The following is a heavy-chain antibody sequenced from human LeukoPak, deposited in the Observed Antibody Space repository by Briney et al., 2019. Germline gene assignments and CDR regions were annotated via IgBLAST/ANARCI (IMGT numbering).Heavy chain of an antibody. Sequence: SETLSLTCTVSGGSISSYYWSWIRQPPGKGLEWIGYIYYSGSTNYNPSLKSRVTISVDTSKNQFSLKLSSVTAADTAVYYCAGRLWRRDGYNLSAFDNWGRGTMVTVSS. J-gene: IGHJ3*02. D-gene: IGHD5-24*01. CDR3: AGRLWRRDGYNLSAFDN. V-gene: IGHV4-59*01. CDR2: IYYSGST. CDR1: GGSISSYY.